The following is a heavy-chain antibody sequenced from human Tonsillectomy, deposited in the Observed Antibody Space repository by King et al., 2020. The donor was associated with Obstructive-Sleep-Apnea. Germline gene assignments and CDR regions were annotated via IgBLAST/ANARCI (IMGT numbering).Heavy chain of an antibody. CDR1: GGSLSSGAYS. Sequence: VQLQESGPGLVKPSQTLSLTCAVSGGSLSSGAYSWSGIRQPPGKGLEWIGYIYYSGSTYSNPSLKSRVIISVDTSKNQYSLKLSSVTAADTAVYYCARGGDYGDYRTAVGADYWGQGTLVTVSS. CDR3: ARGGDYGDYRTAVGADY. J-gene: IGHJ4*02. D-gene: IGHD4-17*01. CDR2: IYYSGST. V-gene: IGHV4-30-4*07.